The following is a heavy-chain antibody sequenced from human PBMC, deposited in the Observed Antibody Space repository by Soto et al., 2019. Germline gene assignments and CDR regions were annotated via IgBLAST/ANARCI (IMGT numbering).Heavy chain of an antibody. CDR3: TTDIVVVPPADYYYMDV. D-gene: IGHD2-2*01. CDR2: ISAYNGNT. J-gene: IGHJ6*03. Sequence: ASVKVSCKASGYTFTSYGISWVRQAPGQGLEWMGWISAYNGNTNYAQKLQGRVTMTTDTSTSTAYMELRSLRSDDTAVYYCTTDIVVVPPADYYYMDVWGKGTTVTVSS. V-gene: IGHV1-18*01. CDR1: GYTFTSYG.